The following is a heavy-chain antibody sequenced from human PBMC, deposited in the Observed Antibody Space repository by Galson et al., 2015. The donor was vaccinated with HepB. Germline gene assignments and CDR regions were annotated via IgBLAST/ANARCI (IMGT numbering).Heavy chain of an antibody. V-gene: IGHV3-33*08. D-gene: IGHD2/OR15-2a*01. CDR1: GFTFSSYG. CDR2: ISYDGTIE. J-gene: IGHJ5*02. Sequence: SLRLSCAASGFTFSSYGMHWVRQSPGKGLEWVAFISYDGTIEYYGDSGKGRYTISRDNSKDTLYLQMSTVGVEDTAVYYCARGLSSRYISAWHFLDTWGLGTLVTVSS. CDR3: ARGLSSRYISAWHFLDT.